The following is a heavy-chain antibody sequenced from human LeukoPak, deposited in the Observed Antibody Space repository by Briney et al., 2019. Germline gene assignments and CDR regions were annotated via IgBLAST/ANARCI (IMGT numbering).Heavy chain of an antibody. CDR3: ARGGPGYSLDY. J-gene: IGHJ4*02. Sequence: GGSLRLSCAASGFTFSSYEMNWVRQAPGKGLEGVSYISSSGSTIYYADSVKGRFTISRDNAKNSLYLQMNSLRAEDTAVYYCARGGPGYSLDYWGQGTLVTVSS. CDR1: GFTFSSYE. V-gene: IGHV3-48*03. CDR2: ISSSGSTI. D-gene: IGHD5-18*01.